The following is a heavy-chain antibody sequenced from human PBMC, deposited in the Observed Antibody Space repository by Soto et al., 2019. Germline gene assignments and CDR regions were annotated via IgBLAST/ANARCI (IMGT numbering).Heavy chain of an antibody. CDR1: EFTLSSDS. V-gene: IGHV3-7*01. J-gene: IGHJ4*01. D-gene: IGHD7-27*01. CDR2: TRQDGGQS. CDR3: VGDRSTGWHFDS. Sequence: RNLGISSAAYEFTLSSDSMSCVRQAPGKGMEWVANTRQDGGQSYLVDSVQGRFTISRDNAKNSVYLQMTSLRAEDTAVYYCVGDRSTGWHFDSWGDGT.